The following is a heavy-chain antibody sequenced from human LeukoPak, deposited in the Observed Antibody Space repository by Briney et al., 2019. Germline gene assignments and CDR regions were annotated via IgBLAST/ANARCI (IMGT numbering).Heavy chain of an antibody. J-gene: IGHJ6*02. CDR2: ISYDGRNE. CDR1: GFTFWSYG. V-gene: IGHV3-30*18. CDR3: AKDRRMMSSYFGMDV. D-gene: IGHD3-16*01. Sequence: GRSLRLSCAASGFTFWSYGMHWVRQAPGKGLEWVAVISYDGRNEYYADSVKGRLTISRDNSKNTLYLDMNSLRAEDTAVYYCAKDRRMMSSYFGMDVRGQGTTVTVSS.